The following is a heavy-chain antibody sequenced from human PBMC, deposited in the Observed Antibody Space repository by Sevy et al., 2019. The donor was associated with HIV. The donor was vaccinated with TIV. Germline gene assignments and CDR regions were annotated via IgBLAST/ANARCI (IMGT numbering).Heavy chain of an antibody. D-gene: IGHD3-9*01. CDR3: ARPSPTIGAAASGNYDN. CDR2: INGRGGST. CDR1: GYSFSSYA. V-gene: IGHV3-23*01. Sequence: GGSLRLSCVVSGYSFSSYAISWVRQAPGKGLEWVSTINGRGGSTYYADSVKGRFTISRDNPTNTLFLQMINLGVDDTAIYYCARPSPTIGAAASGNYDNWGQGTLVTVSS. J-gene: IGHJ4*02.